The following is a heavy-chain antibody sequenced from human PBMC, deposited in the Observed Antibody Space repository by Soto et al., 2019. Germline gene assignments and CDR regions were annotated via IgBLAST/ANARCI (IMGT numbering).Heavy chain of an antibody. CDR3: VMRSGTYDAEPDDN. V-gene: IGHV4-39*01. CDR2: MFYSGIN. CDR1: GGSISSSNYF. J-gene: IGHJ4*02. Sequence: QLQLQESGPGLVKPSETLSLTCTVSGGSISSSNYFWGWIRQPPGKGLEWIGNMFYSGINYYNPSLKSRVTISVDRAKNQFSLKLTSLTAADTAVYYCVMRSGTYDAEPDDNWGQGTLVIVSS. D-gene: IGHD3-10*01.